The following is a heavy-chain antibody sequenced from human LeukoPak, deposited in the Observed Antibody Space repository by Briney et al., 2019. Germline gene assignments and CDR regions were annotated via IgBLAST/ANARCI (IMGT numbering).Heavy chain of an antibody. CDR2: ISSSSSYI. D-gene: IGHD3-10*01. Sequence: GGSLRLSCAASGFTFSSYSMNWVRQAPGKGLEWVSSISSSSSYINYADSVKGRFTISRDNAKNTLYLQMNSQRAEDTAVYYCAKDLWFGELSGFASVGWGQGTLVTVSS. V-gene: IGHV3-21*04. CDR1: GFTFSSYS. J-gene: IGHJ4*02. CDR3: AKDLWFGELSGFASVG.